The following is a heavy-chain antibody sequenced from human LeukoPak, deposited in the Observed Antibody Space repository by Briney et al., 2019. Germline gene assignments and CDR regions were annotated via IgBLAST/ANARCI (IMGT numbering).Heavy chain of an antibody. V-gene: IGHV5-51*01. CDR3: ARQFSYMGDAFDI. D-gene: IGHD2-2*02. CDR1: GYSFTSDW. CDR2: IYPGDSDT. Sequence: GESLKISCKGSGYSFTSDWIGWVRQMPGKGLEWMGIIYPGDSDTRYSPSFQGQVTISADKSISTAYLQWSSLKASDTAMYYCARQFSYMGDAFDIWGQGTMVTVSS. J-gene: IGHJ3*02.